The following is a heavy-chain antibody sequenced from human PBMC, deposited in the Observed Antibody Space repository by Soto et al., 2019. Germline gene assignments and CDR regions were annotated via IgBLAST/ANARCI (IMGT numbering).Heavy chain of an antibody. D-gene: IGHD4-17*01. J-gene: IGHJ3*01. CDR1: GYTFSAYF. CDR2: VDPEGSGT. CDR3: AFATSGNYGGFDF. V-gene: IGHV1-69-2*01. Sequence: EVQLVQSRAEVKKPGATMKISCKASGYTFSAYFMHWIQQAPGQGLEWMGLVDPEGSGTIYSEKFQGRPTLSADTSPHTAYMELTNPGSEDTAVHSCAFATSGNYGGFDFWGRGTLVTFSS.